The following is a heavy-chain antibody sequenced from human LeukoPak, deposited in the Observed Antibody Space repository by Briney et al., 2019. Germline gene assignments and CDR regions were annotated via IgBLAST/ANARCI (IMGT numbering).Heavy chain of an antibody. D-gene: IGHD2-2*01. V-gene: IGHV3-30*02. J-gene: IGHJ4*02. Sequence: GGSLRLSCAASGFTFSSYGMSWVRQAPGKGLEWVAFIRYDGSNKYYADSVKGRFTISRDNSKNTLYLQMNSLRAEDTAVYYCAKDAYCSSTSCPREGFDYWGQGTLVTVSS. CDR3: AKDAYCSSTSCPREGFDY. CDR1: GFTFSSYG. CDR2: IRYDGSNK.